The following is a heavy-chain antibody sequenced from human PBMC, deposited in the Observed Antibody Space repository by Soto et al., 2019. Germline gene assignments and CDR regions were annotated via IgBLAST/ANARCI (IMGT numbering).Heavy chain of an antibody. Sequence: ASVKVSCKTSGYTFTSYGISWVRQAPGQGLEWMGWISAYNGITNYARKLQGRVTMTTDTSTSTAYLQWSSLRASDSAMYYCARRVRHCVNANCYLSSFDSWGQGALVTVS. CDR3: ARRVRHCVNANCYLSSFDS. CDR1: GYTFTSYG. CDR2: ISAYNGIT. J-gene: IGHJ5*01. V-gene: IGHV1-18*01. D-gene: IGHD2-2*01.